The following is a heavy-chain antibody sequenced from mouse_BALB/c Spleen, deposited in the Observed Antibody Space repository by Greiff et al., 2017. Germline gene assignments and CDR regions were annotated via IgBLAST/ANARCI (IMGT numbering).Heavy chain of an antibody. D-gene: IGHD2-4*01. CDR1: GYTFTSYV. Sequence: VQLQQSGPELVKPGASVKMSCKASGYTFTSYVMHWVKQKPGQGLEWIGYINPYNDGTKYNEKFKGKATLTSDKSSSTAYMELSSLTSEDSAVYYCARSHYDYDGWFAYWGQGTLVTVSA. CDR3: ARSHYDYDGWFAY. CDR2: INPYNDGT. V-gene: IGHV1-14*01. J-gene: IGHJ3*01.